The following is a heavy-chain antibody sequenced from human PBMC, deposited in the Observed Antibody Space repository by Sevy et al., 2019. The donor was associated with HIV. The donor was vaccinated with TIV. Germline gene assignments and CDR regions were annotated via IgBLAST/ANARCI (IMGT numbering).Heavy chain of an antibody. CDR2: IYYSGST. D-gene: IGHD5-12*01. CDR1: GASVSSYY. V-gene: IGHV4-59*02. CDR3: ARGYSNSLGVFDY. Sequence: SETLSLTCTVSGASVSSYYWSWIRQPPGKGLEWIGYIYYSGSTNYNPSLKSRVTISPDTSKNQFSLKLSSVTAADTAVYYCARGYSNSLGVFDYWGQGTLVTVSS. J-gene: IGHJ4*02.